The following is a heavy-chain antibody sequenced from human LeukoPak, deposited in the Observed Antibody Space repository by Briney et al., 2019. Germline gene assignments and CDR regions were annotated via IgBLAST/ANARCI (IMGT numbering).Heavy chain of an antibody. D-gene: IGHD6-13*01. CDR2: IIPIFGTA. CDR3: ANLGGAAVYDAFDI. CDR1: GGTFSSYA. Sequence: SVKVSCKASGGTFSSYAISWVRQAPGQGLEWMGGIIPIFGTANYAQKFQGRVTITTDESTSTAYMELSSLRSEDTAVYYCANLGGAAVYDAFDIWGQGTMVTVSS. V-gene: IGHV1-69*05. J-gene: IGHJ3*02.